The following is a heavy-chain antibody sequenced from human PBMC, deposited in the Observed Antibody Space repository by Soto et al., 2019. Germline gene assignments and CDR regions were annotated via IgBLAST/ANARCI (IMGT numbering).Heavy chain of an antibody. Sequence: SETLSLTCTVSGGSVSSGSYYWSWIRQPPGKGLEWIGYIYYSGSTNYNPSLKSRVTISVDTSKNQFSLKLSSVTAADTAVYYCARYGITGTTFDPWGQGTLVTVSS. D-gene: IGHD1-7*01. CDR3: ARYGITGTTFDP. J-gene: IGHJ5*02. CDR1: GGSVSSGSYY. CDR2: IYYSGST. V-gene: IGHV4-61*01.